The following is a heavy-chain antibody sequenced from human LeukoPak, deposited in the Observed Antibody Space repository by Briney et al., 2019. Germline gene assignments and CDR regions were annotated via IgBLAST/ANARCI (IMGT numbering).Heavy chain of an antibody. Sequence: AGGSLRLSCAASGFTFSSYGMHWVRQAPGKGLEWVAFIRYDGSNKYYADSVKGRFTISRDNSKNTLYLQMNSLRAEDTAVYYCAKELLWFGEPIATGNFDYWGQGTLVTVSS. V-gene: IGHV3-30*02. J-gene: IGHJ4*02. CDR1: GFTFSSYG. CDR3: AKELLWFGEPIATGNFDY. D-gene: IGHD3-10*01. CDR2: IRYDGSNK.